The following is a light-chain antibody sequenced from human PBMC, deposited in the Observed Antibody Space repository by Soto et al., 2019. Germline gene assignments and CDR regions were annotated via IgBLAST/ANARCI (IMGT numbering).Light chain of an antibody. CDR2: LNSDGSH. CDR3: QSWGTGIHYV. V-gene: IGLV4-69*01. Sequence: LVLTQSPSASASLGASVKLTCTLSSGHSSYAIAWHQQQPEKGPRYLMKLNSDGSHSKGDGIPDRFSGSSSGAERYLTISGLQSEDEADYYCQSWGTGIHYVFGTGTKLTVL. J-gene: IGLJ1*01. CDR1: SGHSSYA.